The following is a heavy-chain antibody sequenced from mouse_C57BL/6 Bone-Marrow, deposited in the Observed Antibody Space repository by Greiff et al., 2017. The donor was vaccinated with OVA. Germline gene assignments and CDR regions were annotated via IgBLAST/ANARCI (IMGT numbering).Heavy chain of an antibody. Sequence: VQLVESGAELARPGASVKLSCKASGYTFTSYGISWVKQRTGQGLEWIGEIYPRSGNTYYNEKFKGKATLTADKSSSTAYMELRSLTSEDSAVYFCARSPITTVVAKGYWGQGTTLTVSS. J-gene: IGHJ2*01. D-gene: IGHD1-1*01. CDR3: ARSPITTVVAKGY. CDR1: GYTFTSYG. CDR2: IYPRSGNT. V-gene: IGHV1-81*01.